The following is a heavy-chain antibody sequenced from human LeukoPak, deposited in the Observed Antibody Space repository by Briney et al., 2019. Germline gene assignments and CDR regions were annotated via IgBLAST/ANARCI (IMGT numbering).Heavy chain of an antibody. CDR3: AKGMVRGVIIPYDY. V-gene: IGHV3-30*18. CDR2: ISYDGSNK. D-gene: IGHD3-10*01. CDR1: GFTFSSYG. Sequence: GRSLRLSCAASGFTFSSYGMHWVRQAPGKGLEWVAVISYDGSNKYYADSVKGRFTISRDNSKNTLYLQMSSLRAEDTAVYYCAKGMVRGVIIPYDYWGQGTLVTVSS. J-gene: IGHJ4*02.